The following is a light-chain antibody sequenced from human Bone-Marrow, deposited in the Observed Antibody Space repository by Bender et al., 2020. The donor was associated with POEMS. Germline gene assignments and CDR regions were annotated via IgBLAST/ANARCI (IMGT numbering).Light chain of an antibody. CDR2: EDS. CDR1: KLGDKY. J-gene: IGLJ3*02. Sequence: SFELTQPPSVSVSPGQTSSITCSGDKLGDKYSFWYQQKPGQSPVLVIYEDSKRPSGIPERFAASNSGNTATLTIRGTQAMDEADYYCQAWDSTFWVFGGGTKLTVL. V-gene: IGLV3-1*01. CDR3: QAWDSTFWV.